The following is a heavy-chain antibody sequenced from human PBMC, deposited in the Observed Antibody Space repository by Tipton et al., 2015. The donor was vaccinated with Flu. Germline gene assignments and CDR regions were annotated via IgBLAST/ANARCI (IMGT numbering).Heavy chain of an antibody. D-gene: IGHD1-26*01. J-gene: IGHJ4*02. CDR2: INPNSGGT. Sequence: QSGPEVKKPGASVKVSCKASGYPFTGYYMHWVRQAPGQGLEWMGWINPNSGGTNYAQKFQGRVTMTRDTSISTAYMELSRLRSDDTAVYYCARSQWELLFGFDYWGQGTLVTVSS. V-gene: IGHV1-2*02. CDR1: GYPFTGYY. CDR3: ARSQWELLFGFDY.